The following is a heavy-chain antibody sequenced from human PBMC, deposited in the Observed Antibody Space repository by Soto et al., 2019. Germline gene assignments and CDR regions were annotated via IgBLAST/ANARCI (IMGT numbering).Heavy chain of an antibody. CDR1: GFTFSSYA. V-gene: IGHV3-64D*06. J-gene: IGHJ3*02. CDR3: VKGSIWLVVLLGAFPAAFDI. D-gene: IGHD2-21*01. CDR2: ISSNGGST. Sequence: GGSLRLSCSASGFTFSSYAMHWVRQAPGKGLEYVSAISSNGGSTYYADSVKGRFTISRDNSKNTLYLQMSSLRAEDTALYSCVKGSIWLVVLLGAFPAAFDIWGQGTMVTVSS.